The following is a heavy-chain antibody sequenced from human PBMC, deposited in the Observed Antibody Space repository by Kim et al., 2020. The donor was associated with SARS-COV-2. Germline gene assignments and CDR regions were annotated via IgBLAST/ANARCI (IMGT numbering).Heavy chain of an antibody. CDR2: SEK. Sequence: SEKYYVDSVKGRSTTYRDNAKNSLFLQMNSVRAEETAVYYCARDVSWYAYWGQGTLVTVSS. V-gene: IGHV3-7*03. J-gene: IGHJ4*02. CDR3: ARDVSWYAY. D-gene: IGHD6-13*01.